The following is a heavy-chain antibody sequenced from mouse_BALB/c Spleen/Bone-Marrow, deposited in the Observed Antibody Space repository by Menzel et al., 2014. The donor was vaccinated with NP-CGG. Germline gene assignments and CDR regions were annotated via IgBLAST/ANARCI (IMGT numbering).Heavy chain of an antibody. CDR3: AREARTTARFAY. V-gene: IGHV3-1*02. J-gene: IGHJ3*01. CDR1: GYSITSGYG. CDR2: LHYSGNT. Sequence: EVKLVESGPDPVKPSQSLSLTCTVTGYSITSGYGGHRIRPFSGKKLEWVGYLHYSGNTDYNPSLKSRISITRDTSKNQFFLQLNSVTTEDTATYYCAREARTTARFAYWGQGTLVTVSA. D-gene: IGHD1-2*01.